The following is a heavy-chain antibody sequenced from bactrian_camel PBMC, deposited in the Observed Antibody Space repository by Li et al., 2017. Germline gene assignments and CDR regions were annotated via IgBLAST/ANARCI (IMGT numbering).Heavy chain of an antibody. CDR3: AAASGSGRCALVGMFYNY. V-gene: IGHV3S40*01. D-gene: IGHD2*01. Sequence: DVQLVESGGGLVQPGGSLRLSCAASGFSFSNYAMGWVRQAPGKGLEWISLITSSGSTTYYADSVKGRFTISRDNARNTVYLQLNSLDPEDTAMYYCAAASGSGRCALVGMFYNYWGQGTQVTVS. CDR1: GFSFSNYA. CDR2: ITSSGSTT. J-gene: IGHJ4*01.